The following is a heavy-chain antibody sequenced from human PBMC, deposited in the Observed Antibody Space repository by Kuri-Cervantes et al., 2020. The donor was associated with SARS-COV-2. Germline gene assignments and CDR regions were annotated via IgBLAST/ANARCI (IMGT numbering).Heavy chain of an antibody. Sequence: SETLSLTCVVYGGSFSDYYWNWIRQPPGKGLEWIGEISDSGSTNYNPSLKSRVTISVDTSKNQFSLKLSSVTAADTAVYYCARHYGGARYSSGWYRYYYGMDVWGQGTTVTGSS. J-gene: IGHJ6*02. CDR3: ARHYGGARYSSGWYRYYYGMDV. D-gene: IGHD6-19*01. CDR2: ISDSGST. V-gene: IGHV4-34*01. CDR1: GGSFSDYY.